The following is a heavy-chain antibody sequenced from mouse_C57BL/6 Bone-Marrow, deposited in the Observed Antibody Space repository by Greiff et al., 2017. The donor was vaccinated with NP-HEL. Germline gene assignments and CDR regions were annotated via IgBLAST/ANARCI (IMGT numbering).Heavy chain of an antibody. CDR3: ARHEDWGLRHEYFDV. J-gene: IGHJ1*03. V-gene: IGHV1-62-2*01. Sequence: QVQLQQSGAELVKPGASVTLSCKASGYTFTEYTIHWVKQRSGQGLEWIGWFYPGSGSINYYDKFTDKATLTADKSSSQVYMELSRLKSEDTAGYFCARHEDWGLRHEYFDVWGTGTTVTVSS. CDR2: FYPGSGSI. CDR1: GYTFTEYT. D-gene: IGHD1-2*01.